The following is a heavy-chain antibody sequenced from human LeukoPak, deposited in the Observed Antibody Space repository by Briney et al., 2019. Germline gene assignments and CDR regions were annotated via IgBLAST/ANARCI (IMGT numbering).Heavy chain of an antibody. J-gene: IGHJ4*02. Sequence: SETLSLTCAVYGGSFSGYYWSWIRQPPGKGLEWIGEINHSGSTNYNPSLKSRVTISVDTSKNQFSLQLSSVTAADTAVYYCARAGEVRDGYKGTFDYWGQGTLVTVSS. CDR2: INHSGST. D-gene: IGHD5-24*01. CDR1: GGSFSGYY. CDR3: ARAGEVRDGYKGTFDY. V-gene: IGHV4-34*01.